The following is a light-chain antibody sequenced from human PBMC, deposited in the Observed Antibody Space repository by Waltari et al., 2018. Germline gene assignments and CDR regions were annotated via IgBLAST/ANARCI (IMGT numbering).Light chain of an antibody. J-gene: IGLJ3*02. V-gene: IGLV2-14*01. CDR1: SSDVGGYNY. CDR3: SSYTSSSTLV. Sequence: QSALTQPASVSGSPGQSITISCTGTSSDVGGYNYVSWYHQHPSKAPKLMSYEVSNRPSGVSNRFSGSKSGNTASLTISGLQAEDEADYYCSSYTSSSTLVFGGGTKLTVL. CDR2: EVS.